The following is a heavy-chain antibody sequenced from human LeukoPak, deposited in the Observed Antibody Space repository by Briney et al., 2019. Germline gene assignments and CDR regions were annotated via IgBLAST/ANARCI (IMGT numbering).Heavy chain of an antibody. J-gene: IGHJ4*02. Sequence: TSETLSLTCTVSGGSISSYYWSWIRQPPGKGLEWIGYIYYSGSTNYNPSLKSRVTISVDTSKSQFSLKLSSVTAADTAVYYCATGYSSGWYDYWGQGTLVTVSS. CDR1: GGSISSYY. CDR2: IYYSGST. V-gene: IGHV4-59*01. CDR3: ATGYSSGWYDY. D-gene: IGHD6-19*01.